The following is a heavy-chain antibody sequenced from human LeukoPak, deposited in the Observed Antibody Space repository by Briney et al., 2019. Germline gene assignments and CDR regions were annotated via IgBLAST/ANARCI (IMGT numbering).Heavy chain of an antibody. CDR1: GFTFSRYG. CDR3: VRDQGGAVSY. D-gene: IGHD3-16*01. CDR2: ISSLSGTI. V-gene: IGHV3-48*01. J-gene: IGHJ4*02. Sequence: GGSLRLSCAASGFTFSRYGMSWVRQTPGKGLEWVSYISSLSGTIYYADSVKGRFIISRDNAKSSLFLQMNSLRAEDTSVYYCVRDQGGAVSYWGQGTLVTVSS.